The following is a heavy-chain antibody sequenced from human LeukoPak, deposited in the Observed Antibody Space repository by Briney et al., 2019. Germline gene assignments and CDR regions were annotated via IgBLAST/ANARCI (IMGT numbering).Heavy chain of an antibody. CDR2: IYHSGST. CDR3: ATPDSSGYYYLY. D-gene: IGHD3-22*01. V-gene: IGHV4-4*02. Sequence: SSETLSLTCAVSGGSISSSNWWSWVRQPPGKGLEWIGEIYHSGSTNYNPSLKSRVTISVDKSKNQFSLKLSSVTAADTAVYYCATPDSSGYYYLYWGQGTLVTVSS. CDR1: GGSISSSNW. J-gene: IGHJ4*02.